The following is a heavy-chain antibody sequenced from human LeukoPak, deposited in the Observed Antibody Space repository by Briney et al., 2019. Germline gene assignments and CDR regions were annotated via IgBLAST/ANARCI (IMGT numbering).Heavy chain of an antibody. D-gene: IGHD2-8*01. CDR2: IGTYSGST. V-gene: IGHV1-18*01. CDR3: ARESLAGVKYYYGMDV. Sequence: ASVKVSCKASGYTFTSYAMNWVRQAPGQGLEWMGWIGTYSGSTNYAQKLQGRVTMTTDTSTSTAYMELRSLRSDDTAVYYCARESLAGVKYYYGMDVWGQGTTVTVSS. CDR1: GYTFTSYA. J-gene: IGHJ6*02.